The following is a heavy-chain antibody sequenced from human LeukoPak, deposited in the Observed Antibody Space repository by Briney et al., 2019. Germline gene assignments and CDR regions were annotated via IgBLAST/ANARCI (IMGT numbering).Heavy chain of an antibody. CDR2: IYYSGST. J-gene: IGHJ5*02. CDR1: GGSISSYY. Sequence: PSETLSLTCTVSGGSISSYYWSWIRQPPGKGLEWIGYIYYSGSTNYNPSLKSRVTMSVDTSKNQFSLKLSSVTAADTAVYYCARGLSEIVAARPGNWFDPWGQGTLVTVSS. D-gene: IGHD6-6*01. V-gene: IGHV4-59*12. CDR3: ARGLSEIVAARPGNWFDP.